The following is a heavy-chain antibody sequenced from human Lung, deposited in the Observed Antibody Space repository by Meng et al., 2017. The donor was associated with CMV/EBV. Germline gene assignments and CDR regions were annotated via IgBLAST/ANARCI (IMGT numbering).Heavy chain of an antibody. V-gene: IGHV3-21*06. J-gene: IGHJ5*01. CDR2: ISTSSAFI. CDR3: ARHSTEATISDS. CDR1: GFTFSPYA. D-gene: IGHD5-12*01. Sequence: GESLKISCAASGFTFSPYAMNWVRQAPGKGLEWVSSISTSSAFIYYADSVKGRFTISRDDAKNSLYLQMSSLRVEDTAIYYCARHSTEATISDSWGQGTLVTGSS.